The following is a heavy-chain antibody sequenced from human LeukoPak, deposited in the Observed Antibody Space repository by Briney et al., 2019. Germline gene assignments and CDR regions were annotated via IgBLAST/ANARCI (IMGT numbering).Heavy chain of an antibody. CDR2: IYYSGSI. D-gene: IGHD3-16*01. CDR3: ASGGYFDY. Sequence: PSETLSLTCTVSGGSISSYYWSWIRQPPGKGPEWIGYIYYSGSINYNPSLKSRVTISVDTSKNQFSLKLSSVTAADTAVYYCASGGYFDYWGQGTLVTVSS. CDR1: GGSISSYY. J-gene: IGHJ4*02. V-gene: IGHV4-59*01.